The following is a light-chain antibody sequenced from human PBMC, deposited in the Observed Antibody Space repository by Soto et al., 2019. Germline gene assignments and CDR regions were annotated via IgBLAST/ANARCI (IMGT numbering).Light chain of an antibody. V-gene: IGLV2-14*03. CDR1: SSDVGAYDY. Sequence: QPASVSGSPGQSIAISCTGTSSDVGAYDYVSWYQQHPDRAPRLVIYEVSNRPSGVSNRFSGSKSVNTATLTISGLQAEDEADYYCASHTTTNTRVFGTGTKLTVL. J-gene: IGLJ1*01. CDR2: EVS. CDR3: ASHTTTNTRV.